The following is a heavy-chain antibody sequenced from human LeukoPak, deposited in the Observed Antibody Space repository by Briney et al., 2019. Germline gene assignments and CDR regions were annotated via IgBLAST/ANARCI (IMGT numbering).Heavy chain of an antibody. V-gene: IGHV1-24*01. CDR1: GYTLTELS. D-gene: IGHD3-22*01. CDR3: ATVPSDHGYYFPFDY. CDR2: FDTEDGET. Sequence: ASVKVSCKVSGYTLTELSMHWVRQAPGKGLEWMGGFDTEDGETIYAQKFQGRVTMTEDTSTDTAYMELSSLRSEDTAVYYCATVPSDHGYYFPFDYWGQGTLVTVSS. J-gene: IGHJ4*02.